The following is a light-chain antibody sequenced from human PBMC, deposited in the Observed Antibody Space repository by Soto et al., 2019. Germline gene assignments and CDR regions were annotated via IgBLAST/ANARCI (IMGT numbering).Light chain of an antibody. V-gene: IGKV2-28*01. J-gene: IGKJ1*01. CDR2: LGS. CDR1: RSLLHSNGYNY. CDR3: MQGTHWPPT. Sequence: DMEMTQSPLSLPVTAREPASISCSASRSLLHSNGYNYLDWYLQKPGQSPQLLIYLGSNRASGVPDRFSGSGSGTDFTLKISRVEAEDVGVYYCMQGTHWPPTLGQGTKV.